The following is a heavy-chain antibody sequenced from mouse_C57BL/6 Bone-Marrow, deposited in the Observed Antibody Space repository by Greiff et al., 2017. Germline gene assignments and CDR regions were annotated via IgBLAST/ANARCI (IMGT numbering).Heavy chain of an antibody. Sequence: QVQLQQSGAELVKPGASVKLSCKASGYTFTSYWMHWVKQRPGQGLEWIGMIHPNSGSTNYNEKFKSKATLTVDKSSSTAYMQLSSLTSEDSAVYYCARWLPAWFAYWGQGTLVTVSA. J-gene: IGHJ3*01. CDR2: IHPNSGST. D-gene: IGHD2-2*01. CDR3: ARWLPAWFAY. CDR1: GYTFTSYW. V-gene: IGHV1-64*01.